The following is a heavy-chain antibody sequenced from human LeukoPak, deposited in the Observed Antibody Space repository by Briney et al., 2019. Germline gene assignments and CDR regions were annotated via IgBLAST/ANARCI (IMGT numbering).Heavy chain of an antibody. CDR3: AKLNHPNYYDSSGLKAFDI. J-gene: IGHJ3*02. CDR1: GFTFSSYA. CDR2: ISGSGGST. V-gene: IGHV3-23*01. Sequence: PGGSLRLSCAASGFTFSSYAMSWVRQAPGEGLEWVSGISGSGGSTYYADSVKGRFTISRGNSESTLYLQMNSLRAEDTAVYYCAKLNHPNYYDSSGLKAFDIWGQGTMVTVSS. D-gene: IGHD3-22*01.